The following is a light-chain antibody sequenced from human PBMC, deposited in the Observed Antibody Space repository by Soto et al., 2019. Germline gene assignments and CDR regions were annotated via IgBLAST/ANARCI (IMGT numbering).Light chain of an antibody. Sequence: QAVVTQPPSVSGTPGHKVSISCSGSTSNLGGNTVNWYQQLPGTAPKLLIYTNNQRPSGVPDRFSGSNSGTSASLAISDLRSEDEADFYCAAWDDSLNAVVFGGGTKLTVL. V-gene: IGLV1-44*01. CDR3: AAWDDSLNAVV. CDR2: TNN. J-gene: IGLJ2*01. CDR1: TSNLGGNT.